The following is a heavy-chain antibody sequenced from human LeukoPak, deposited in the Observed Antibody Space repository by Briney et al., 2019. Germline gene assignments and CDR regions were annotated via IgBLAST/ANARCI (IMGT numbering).Heavy chain of an antibody. CDR2: ISAYNGNT. J-gene: IGHJ5*02. Sequence: ASVKVSCKASGYTFTSYYMHWVRQAPGQGLEWMGWISAYNGNTHYAQKLQDRVTMTTDTSTSTAYMELRSLRSDDTAVYYCARGPIAAAGTWHNWFDPWGRGTLVTVSS. V-gene: IGHV1-18*04. D-gene: IGHD6-13*01. CDR1: GYTFTSYY. CDR3: ARGPIAAAGTWHNWFDP.